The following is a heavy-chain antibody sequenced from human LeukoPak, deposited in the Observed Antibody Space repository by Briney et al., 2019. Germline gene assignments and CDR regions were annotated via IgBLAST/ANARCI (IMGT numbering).Heavy chain of an antibody. CDR3: VRDDDFGFDH. CDR1: GFTFSSYA. CDR2: ISGSGGST. Sequence: GGSLRLSCAASGFTFSSYAMSWVRQAPGKGLEWVSAISGSGGSTYYADSVRGRFIISRDDSKDTMYLQMNNLRAEDTAVYYCVRDDDFGFDHWGQGTLVTVSS. J-gene: IGHJ4*02. D-gene: IGHD3-3*01. V-gene: IGHV3-23*01.